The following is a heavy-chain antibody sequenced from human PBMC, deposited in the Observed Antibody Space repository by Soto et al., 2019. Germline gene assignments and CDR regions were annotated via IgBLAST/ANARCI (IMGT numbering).Heavy chain of an antibody. CDR3: AREETARITMIVVVIYGMDV. CDR2: IDPNSGGT. Sequence: ASVKVSCKASGYTFTGYYMHWVRQAPGQGLEWMGWIDPNSGGTNYAQKFQGRVTMTRDTSISTAYMELSRLRSDDTAVYYCAREETARITMIVVVIYGMDVWGQGTTVTVSS. CDR1: GYTFTGYY. V-gene: IGHV1-2*02. D-gene: IGHD3-22*01. J-gene: IGHJ6*02.